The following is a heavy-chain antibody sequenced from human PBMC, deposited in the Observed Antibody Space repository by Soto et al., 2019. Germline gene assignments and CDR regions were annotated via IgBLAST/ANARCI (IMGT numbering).Heavy chain of an antibody. D-gene: IGHD1-26*01. J-gene: IGHJ5*02. V-gene: IGHV3-13*01. CDR3: VRAGGVGATWSWFNP. Sequence: EVQLVESGGGFVQPGGSLRLSSAASGFTFSSYDMHWVRQVIGKGLEWVAAVGPAGDTHYADSVKGRFIISRENVKNSMFLQMNSLRADDTAVYYCVRAGGVGATWSWFNPWGQGSLVTVSS. CDR1: GFTFSSYD. CDR2: VGPAGDT.